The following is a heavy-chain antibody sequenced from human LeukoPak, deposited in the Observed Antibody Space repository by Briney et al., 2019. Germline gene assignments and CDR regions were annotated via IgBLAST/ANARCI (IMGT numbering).Heavy chain of an antibody. Sequence: SETLSLTCTVSSGSISTSNYYWGWVRQPPGKALEWIGNIFYSGSTYYSPSLKSRVTISVDTSKNQFSLKLSSVTAADTAVYYCARGRGAGYSSSRYVVRSPGNWFDPWGQGTLVTVSS. J-gene: IGHJ5*02. CDR2: IFYSGST. CDR3: ARGRGAGYSSSRYVVRSPGNWFDP. D-gene: IGHD6-13*01. V-gene: IGHV4-39*07. CDR1: SGSISTSNYY.